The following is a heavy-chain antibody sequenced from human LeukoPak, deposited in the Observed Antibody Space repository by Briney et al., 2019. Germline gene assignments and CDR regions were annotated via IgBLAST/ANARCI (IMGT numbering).Heavy chain of an antibody. D-gene: IGHD4-17*01. J-gene: IGHJ5*02. CDR3: GYGDYQAPNWFDP. CDR2: IRYDGSNK. Sequence: GGSLRLSCAASGFTFSSYGMHWVRQAPGKGLEWVAFIRYDGSNKYYADSVKGRFTISRDNSKNTLYLQMNSLRAEDTAVYYCGYGDYQAPNWFDPWGQGTLVTVSS. CDR1: GFTFSSYG. V-gene: IGHV3-30*02.